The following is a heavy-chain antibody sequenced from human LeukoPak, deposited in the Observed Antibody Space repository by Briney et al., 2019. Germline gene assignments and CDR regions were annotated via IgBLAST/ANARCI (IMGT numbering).Heavy chain of an antibody. CDR3: ARAPHFFDTSGSRYYFDY. J-gene: IGHJ4*02. CDR2: IHYSGST. Sequence: SETLSLTCTVSGGSISSYYWGWIRQPPGKGLEWIGYIHYSGSTSYNPSLKSRVTISVDTSKNQISLKVRSATAADTAVYYCARAPHFFDTSGSRYYFDYWGQGTLVTVSS. CDR1: GGSISSYY. V-gene: IGHV4-59*12. D-gene: IGHD3-22*01.